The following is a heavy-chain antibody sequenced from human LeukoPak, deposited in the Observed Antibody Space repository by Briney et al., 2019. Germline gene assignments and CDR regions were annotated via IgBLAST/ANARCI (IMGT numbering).Heavy chain of an antibody. CDR3: AKSGSGSYYNPDFDY. D-gene: IGHD3-10*01. CDR2: ISASGVST. CDR1: GFTFSSYA. J-gene: IGHJ4*02. V-gene: IGHV3-23*01. Sequence: PGGSLRLSCAASGFTFSSYAMTWVRQAPGKGLEWVSGISASGVSTHYEASVKGGFTISRDNSKNTLYLQMNSLRAEDTAVYYCAKSGSGSYYNPDFDYWGQGTLVTVSS.